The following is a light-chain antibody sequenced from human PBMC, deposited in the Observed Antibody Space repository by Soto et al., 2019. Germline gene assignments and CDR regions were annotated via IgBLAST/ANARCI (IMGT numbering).Light chain of an antibody. Sequence: DIQMTQSPSTLSASVGDRVTITCRASQSISSWLAWYQQKPGKAPKLLIYDASSLESGVSSRFSGSGSGTEFTLSKSIIKTDDLPSCISQPLPWTYGQRTKGEIK. J-gene: IGKJ1*01. V-gene: IGKV1-5*01. CDR2: DAS. CDR1: QSISSW. CDR3: QPLPWT.